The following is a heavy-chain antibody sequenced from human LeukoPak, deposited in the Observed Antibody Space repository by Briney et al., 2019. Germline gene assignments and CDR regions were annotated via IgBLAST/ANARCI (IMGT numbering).Heavy chain of an antibody. CDR2: ISSNGGST. CDR3: ARGATTLLFDY. Sequence: PGGSLRLSCAASGFTFSSYAMHWVRQAPGKGLEYVSAISSNGGSTYYAHSVKGRFTVSRDNSKNTLYLQMGSLRAEDMAVYYCARGATTLLFDYWGQGTLVTVSS. J-gene: IGHJ4*02. CDR1: GFTFSSYA. V-gene: IGHV3-64*01. D-gene: IGHD1-26*01.